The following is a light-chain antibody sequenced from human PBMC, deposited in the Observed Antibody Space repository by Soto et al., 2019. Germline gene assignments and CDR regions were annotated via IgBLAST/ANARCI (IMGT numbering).Light chain of an antibody. CDR1: SSDVGGYNY. J-gene: IGLJ1*01. CDR2: DVS. Sequence: QSVLTQPASVSGSPGQSITISCTGTSSDVGGYNYVSWYQHHPGKAPKLMIYDVSNRPSGVSNRFSGSKSGNTASLTIYGLQPEDEADYYCSSYTTSNSRQIVFVTGSKVTVL. V-gene: IGLV2-14*03. CDR3: SSYTTSNSRQIV.